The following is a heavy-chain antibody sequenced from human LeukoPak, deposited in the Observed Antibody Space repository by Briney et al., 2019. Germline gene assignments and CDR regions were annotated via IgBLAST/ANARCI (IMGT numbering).Heavy chain of an antibody. CDR3: ARSADILGILTQYYYGMDL. D-gene: IGHD3-3*02. V-gene: IGHV3-30*04. Sequence: PGGSLRLSCGASEFTFSSYAMYWVRQAPGKGMEWVAVISFDGRLKHYADSVKGRFTISRDNSKRTLYLQMDSLSGADTAVYYGARSADILGILTQYYYGMDLWGQGTTVTVS. J-gene: IGHJ6*02. CDR1: EFTFSSYA. CDR2: ISFDGRLK.